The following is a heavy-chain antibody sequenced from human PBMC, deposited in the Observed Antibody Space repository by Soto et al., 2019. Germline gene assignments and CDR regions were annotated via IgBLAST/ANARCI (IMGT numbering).Heavy chain of an antibody. CDR1: GGSISSYY. CDR2: ISYSGST. Sequence: PSETLSLTCTVSGGSISSYYWSWIRQPPGKGLECIGYISYSGSTNYNPSLKSRVTMSVDTSKNQFSLRLSSVTAADTAVYYCARDGDYYDSSGYFLRDAFDIWGQGTLVTVSS. J-gene: IGHJ3*02. V-gene: IGHV4-59*12. CDR3: ARDGDYYDSSGYFLRDAFDI. D-gene: IGHD3-22*01.